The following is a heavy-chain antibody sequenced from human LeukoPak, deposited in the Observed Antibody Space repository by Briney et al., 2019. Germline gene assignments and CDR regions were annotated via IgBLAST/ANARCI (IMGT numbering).Heavy chain of an antibody. CDR3: ARENGDFWSGYYAPDY. V-gene: IGHV3-53*01. CDR2: IYSDGGT. D-gene: IGHD3-3*01. J-gene: IGHJ4*02. CDR1: GFTVSTNY. Sequence: GGSLRLSCAASGFTVSTNYVGWVRQAPGKGLEWVSVIYSDGGTYYADSVKGRFTISRDNSKNTLYLQMNNLRAEDTAVYYCARENGDFWSGYYAPDYWGQGTLVTVSS.